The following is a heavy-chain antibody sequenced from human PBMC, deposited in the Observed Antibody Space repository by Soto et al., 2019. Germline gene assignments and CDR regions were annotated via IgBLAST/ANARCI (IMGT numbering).Heavy chain of an antibody. CDR2: IYYSGST. J-gene: IGHJ6*02. D-gene: IGHD1-20*01. Sequence: PSETLSLTCTVSGGSVISGSYYWSWIRQPPGKGLEWIGYIYYSGSTNYNPSLKSRVTISVDTSKNQFSLKLSSVTAADTAVYYCARITGTGYYYGMDVWGQGTTVTVSS. CDR3: ARITGTGYYYGMDV. V-gene: IGHV4-61*01. CDR1: GGSVISGSYY.